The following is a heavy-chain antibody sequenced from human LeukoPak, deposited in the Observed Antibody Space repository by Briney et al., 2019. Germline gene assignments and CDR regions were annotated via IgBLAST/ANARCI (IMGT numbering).Heavy chain of an antibody. CDR1: GFTFSSYS. J-gene: IGHJ5*02. CDR2: ISSSSSYI. Sequence: GASLRLSCAASGFTFSSYSMNWVRQAPGKGLEWVSSISSSSSYIYYADSVKGRFTISRDNAKNSLYLQMKSLRAEDTAVYYCARDPGGYSGSSRFDPWGQGTLVTVSS. CDR3: ARDPGGYSGSSRFDP. V-gene: IGHV3-21*01. D-gene: IGHD1-26*01.